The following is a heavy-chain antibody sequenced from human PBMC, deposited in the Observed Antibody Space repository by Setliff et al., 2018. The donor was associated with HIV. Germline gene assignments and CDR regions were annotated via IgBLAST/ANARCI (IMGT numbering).Heavy chain of an antibody. CDR3: ARDRIEVIAETPHDVFDI. V-gene: IGHV4-34*01. Sequence: SETLSLTCAVYGGSFSGYNWSWIRQPPGKGLEWIGEINHSGSTNYNPSLKTRVTISVDTSKNQFSLKLSSVTAADTAVYFCARDRIEVIAETPHDVFDIWGRGTMVTVSS. CDR2: INHSGST. J-gene: IGHJ3*02. D-gene: IGHD6-13*01. CDR1: GGSFSGYN.